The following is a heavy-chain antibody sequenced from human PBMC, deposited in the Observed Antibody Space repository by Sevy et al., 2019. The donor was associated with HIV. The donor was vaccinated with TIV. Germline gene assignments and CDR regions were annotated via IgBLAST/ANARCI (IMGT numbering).Heavy chain of an antibody. CDR3: ARDLWFGELLYSYYYGMDV. CDR1: GDSVSSGSYY. D-gene: IGHD3-10*01. V-gene: IGHV4-61*01. Sequence: SETLSLTCTVSGDSVSSGSYYWSWIRQPPGKGLEWIGYIYYSGSTNYNPSLKSRVTISVDTSKNQFSLKLSSVTAADTAVYYCARDLWFGELLYSYYYGMDVWGQGTTVTVSS. J-gene: IGHJ6*02. CDR2: IYYSGST.